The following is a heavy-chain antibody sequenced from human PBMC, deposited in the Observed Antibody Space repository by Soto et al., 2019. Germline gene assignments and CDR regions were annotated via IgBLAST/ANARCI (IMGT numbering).Heavy chain of an antibody. D-gene: IGHD2-15*01. J-gene: IGHJ5*01. CDR2: ISAYNGNT. CDR3: ARDTVGSSVVAAVHDS. V-gene: IGHV1-18*01. Sequence: ASVKVSCKASGYTFTSYGISWVRQAPGQGLEWMGWISAYNGNTNYAQKLQGRVTMTTDTSTSTAYMELRSLRSDDTAVYYCARDTVGSSVVAAVHDSRAQGTLVTVSS. CDR1: GYTFTSYG.